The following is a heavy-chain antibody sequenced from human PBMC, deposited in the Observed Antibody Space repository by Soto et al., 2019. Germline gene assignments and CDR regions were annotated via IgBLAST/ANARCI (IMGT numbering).Heavy chain of an antibody. J-gene: IGHJ6*03. Sequence: GGSLRLSCAASGFTFSNAWMSWVRQAPGKGLEWVGRIKSKTDGGTTDYAAPVKGRFTISRDDSKNTLYLQMNSLKTEDTAVYYCTTDLDYMSIFNYYYMDVWGKGTTVTVSS. CDR1: GFTFSNAW. D-gene: IGHD4-4*01. CDR3: TTDLDYMSIFNYYYMDV. CDR2: IKSKTDGGTT. V-gene: IGHV3-15*01.